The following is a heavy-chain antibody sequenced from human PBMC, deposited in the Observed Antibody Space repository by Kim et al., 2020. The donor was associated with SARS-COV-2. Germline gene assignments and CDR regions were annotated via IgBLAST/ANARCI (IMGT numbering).Heavy chain of an antibody. Sequence: GGSLRLSCAASGFTVSSNYMSWVRQAPGKGLEWVSVIYSGGSTYYADSVKGRFTISRDNSKNTLYLQMNSLRAEDTAVYYCARVAGSSRVNWFDPWGQGTLVTVSS. V-gene: IGHV3-66*01. CDR3: ARVAGSSRVNWFDP. CDR1: GFTVSSNY. CDR2: IYSGGST. D-gene: IGHD6-6*01. J-gene: IGHJ5*02.